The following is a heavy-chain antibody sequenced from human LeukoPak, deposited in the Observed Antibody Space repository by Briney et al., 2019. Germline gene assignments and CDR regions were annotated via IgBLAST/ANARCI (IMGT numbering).Heavy chain of an antibody. D-gene: IGHD3-3*01. CDR1: GFSPTTYW. CDR2: IKQDGSAK. Sequence: GGSLRLSCVASGFSPTTYWMSWVRQAPGKGLEWVANIKQDGSAKYYVDSVKGRFTISRDNSKNTLYLQMNSLRDEDTAVYNCAKNFWSDKYYYYYMDVWGKGTTVTVSS. J-gene: IGHJ6*03. V-gene: IGHV3-7*03. CDR3: AKNFWSDKYYYYYMDV.